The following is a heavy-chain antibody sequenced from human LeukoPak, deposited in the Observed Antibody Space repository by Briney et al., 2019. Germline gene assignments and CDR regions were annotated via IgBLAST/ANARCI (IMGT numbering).Heavy chain of an antibody. CDR2: IYYSGST. D-gene: IGHD5-24*01. V-gene: IGHV4-59*01. CDR3: ATRRDGYNYGDAFDI. Sequence: PSETLSLTCTVSGGSISSYYWSWIRQPPGKGLEWIGCIYYSGSTNYNPSLKSRVTISVDTSKNQFSLKLSSVTAADTAVYYCATRRDGYNYGDAFDIWGQGTMVTVSS. J-gene: IGHJ3*02. CDR1: GGSISSYY.